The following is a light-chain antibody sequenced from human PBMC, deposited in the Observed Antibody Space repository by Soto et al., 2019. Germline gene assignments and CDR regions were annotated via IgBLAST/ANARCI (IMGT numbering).Light chain of an antibody. V-gene: IGKV3-20*01. J-gene: IGKJ4*01. CDR3: QQYGSSPLLT. CDR2: GAS. CDR1: QSVSSSY. Sequence: EIVLTQSPGTLSLSPGERATLSCRASQSVSSSYFAWYQHKPGQAPRLLIYGASSRATGIPDRFSGSGSGTDFTLTISRLEPEDSAVYYCQQYGSSPLLTFGGGNKVEIK.